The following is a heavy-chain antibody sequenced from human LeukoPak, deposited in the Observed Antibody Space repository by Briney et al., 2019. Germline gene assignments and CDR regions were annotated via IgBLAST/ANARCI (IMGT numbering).Heavy chain of an antibody. CDR3: ARVTCSIFDY. Sequence: SETLSLTCTVSGYSISSGYYWGWVRQPPGKGLEWIANLYHSGSTYYNPSLKSRVTISVDTSKNQFSLKLSSVTAADTAVYYCARVTCSIFDYWGQGTLVTVSS. J-gene: IGHJ4*02. V-gene: IGHV4-38-2*02. D-gene: IGHD3-10*02. CDR2: LYHSGST. CDR1: GYSISSGYY.